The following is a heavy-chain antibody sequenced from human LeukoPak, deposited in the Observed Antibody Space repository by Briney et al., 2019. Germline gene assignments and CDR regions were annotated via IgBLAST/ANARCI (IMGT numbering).Heavy chain of an antibody. CDR2: IYPGDSET. D-gene: IGHD6-19*01. CDR3: ARRIAVSSTFDY. CDR1: GNSFTNYW. V-gene: IGHV5-51*01. J-gene: IGHJ4*02. Sequence: HGAPLHISSKCSGNSFTNYWIAWVRQLPGKGLEWMGIIYPGDSETRYSPSFQGQVTISADKSISTAYLQWSSLKASDTAMYYCARRIAVSSTFDYWGQGTLVTVSS.